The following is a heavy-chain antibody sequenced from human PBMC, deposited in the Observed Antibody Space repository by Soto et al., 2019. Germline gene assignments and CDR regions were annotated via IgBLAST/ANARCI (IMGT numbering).Heavy chain of an antibody. J-gene: IGHJ4*02. CDR2: IYRTGST. D-gene: IGHD1-7*01. Sequence: PSETLSLTCAVSGGSFTSNNWWTWVRQPPGQGLEWIGEIYRTGSTNYNPSLKSRVTISLDKSENQFSLKVTSLTAADTAVYYCASRDPGTSVDYWGQRTLVPVSS. CDR1: GGSFTSNNW. V-gene: IGHV4-4*02. CDR3: ASRDPGTSVDY.